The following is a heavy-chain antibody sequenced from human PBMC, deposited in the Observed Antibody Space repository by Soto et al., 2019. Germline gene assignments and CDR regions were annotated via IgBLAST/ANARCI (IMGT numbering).Heavy chain of an antibody. Sequence: QVQLVQSGPEVKKPGSSVRISCRSGGDTFSSYTVSWVRQTPGQGLEWMGRIIPVLVVTNYSRKLKGRMTITADKSKTTAHLDLSSLKSEDTARYYCARRRDCGVDCYTQYYSRMDVWGQGTSVIVSS. CDR2: IIPVLVVT. V-gene: IGHV1-69*02. J-gene: IGHJ6*02. CDR1: GDTFSSYT. D-gene: IGHD2-21*02. CDR3: ARRRDCGVDCYTQYYSRMDV.